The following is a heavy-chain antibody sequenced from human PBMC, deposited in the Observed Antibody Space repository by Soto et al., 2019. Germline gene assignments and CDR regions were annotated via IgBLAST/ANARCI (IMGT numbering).Heavy chain of an antibody. D-gene: IGHD2-15*01. CDR3: ARDGGNYLDY. CDR2: IWYDGSNK. J-gene: IGHJ4*02. V-gene: IGHV3-33*01. Sequence: QVQLVESGGGVVQPGRSLRLSCAASGFTFSSYGMHWVRQAPGKGLEWVAVIWYDGSNKYYADSVKGRFTISRDNSKNTLYLQMNSLRAEDTAVYYWARDGGNYLDYWVQGTLVTVSS. CDR1: GFTFSSYG.